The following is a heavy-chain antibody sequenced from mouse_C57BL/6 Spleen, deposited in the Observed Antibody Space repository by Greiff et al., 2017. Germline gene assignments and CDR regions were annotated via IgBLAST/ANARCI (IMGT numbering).Heavy chain of an antibody. V-gene: IGHV1-7*01. D-gene: IGHD2-5*01. J-gene: IGHJ2*01. CDR3: ARTYYSKWGFDY. CDR1: GYTFTSYW. Sequence: QVQLKQSGAELAKPGASVKLSCKASGYTFTSYWMHWVKQRPGQGLEWIGYINPSSGYTKYNQKFKDKATLTADKYSSTAYMQLSSLTYEDSAVYYCARTYYSKWGFDYWGQGTTLTVSS. CDR2: INPSSGYT.